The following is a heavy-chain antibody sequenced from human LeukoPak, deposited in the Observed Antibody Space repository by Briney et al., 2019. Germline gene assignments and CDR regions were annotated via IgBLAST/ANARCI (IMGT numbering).Heavy chain of an antibody. CDR1: GGSISSCY. CDR3: ARAVRGHYYGPLDY. J-gene: IGHJ4*02. CDR2: IYYSGGT. D-gene: IGHD3-10*01. V-gene: IGHV4-59*01. Sequence: SETLSLTCTVSGGSISSCYWSWIRQPPGKGLEWIGYIYYSGGTNYNPSLKSRVTISVDTSKNQFSLKLSSVTAADTAVYYCARAVRGHYYGPLDYWGQGTLVTVSS.